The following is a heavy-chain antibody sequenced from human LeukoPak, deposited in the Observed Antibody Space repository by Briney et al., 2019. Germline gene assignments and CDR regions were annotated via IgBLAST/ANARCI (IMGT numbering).Heavy chain of an antibody. CDR2: ISGSGGST. Sequence: GGSLRLSCAASGFTFSSYAMSWVRQAPGKGLEWVSAISGSGGSTYYADSVKRRFTISRDNSKNTLYLQMNSLRAEDTAVYYCAKGAPRYCSSTSCYTLVWGQGTLVTVSS. J-gene: IGHJ4*02. CDR1: GFTFSSYA. CDR3: AKGAPRYCSSTSCYTLV. D-gene: IGHD2-2*02. V-gene: IGHV3-23*01.